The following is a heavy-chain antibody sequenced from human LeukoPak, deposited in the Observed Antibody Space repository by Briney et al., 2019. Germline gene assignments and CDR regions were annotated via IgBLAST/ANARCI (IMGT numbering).Heavy chain of an antibody. J-gene: IGHJ4*02. V-gene: IGHV3-7*01. D-gene: IGHD3-10*01. CDR1: GFTFSSYW. CDR3: ARVQWEFLSFGDYFDY. Sequence: PGGSLRLSCAVSGFTFSSYWMSWVRQAPGKGLEWVANIEQDGSEKYYVDSVKGRFTISRDNAKNSLYLQMNSLRAEDTAVYYCARVQWEFLSFGDYFDYWGQGTLVTVSS. CDR2: IEQDGSEK.